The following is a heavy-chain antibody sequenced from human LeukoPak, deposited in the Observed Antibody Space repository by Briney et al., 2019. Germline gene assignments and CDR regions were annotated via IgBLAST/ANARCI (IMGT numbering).Heavy chain of an antibody. V-gene: IGHV4-38-2*01. D-gene: IGHD3-3*01. CDR1: GYSISSGYY. Sequence: PSETLSLICAVSGYSISSGYYWGWIRQPPGKGLEWIGSIYHSGSTYYNPSLKSRVTISVDTSKNQFSLKLSSVTAADTAVYYCARPNYDFWSGIPTGFDYWGQGTLVTVSS. CDR2: IYHSGST. J-gene: IGHJ4*02. CDR3: ARPNYDFWSGIPTGFDY.